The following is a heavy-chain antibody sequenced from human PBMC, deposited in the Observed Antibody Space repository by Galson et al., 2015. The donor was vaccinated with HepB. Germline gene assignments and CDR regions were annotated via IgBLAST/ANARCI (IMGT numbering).Heavy chain of an antibody. J-gene: IGHJ6*02. D-gene: IGHD6-6*01. CDR1: GFTFSSYA. CDR2: ISYDGSNK. CDR3: ARALAARPRSPFYYYYGMDV. V-gene: IGHV3-30-3*01. Sequence: SLRLSCAASGFTFSSYAMHWVRQAPGKGLEWVAVISYDGSNKYYADSVKGRFTISRDNSKNTLYLQMNSLRAEDTAVYYCARALAARPRSPFYYYYGMDVWGQGTTVTVSS.